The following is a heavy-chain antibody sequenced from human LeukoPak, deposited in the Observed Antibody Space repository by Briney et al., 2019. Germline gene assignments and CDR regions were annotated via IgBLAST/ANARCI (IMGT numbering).Heavy chain of an antibody. CDR2: IWYDGSNK. V-gene: IGHV3-33*01. Sequence: GGSLRLSCAASGFTFSSYGMHWVRQAPGKGLEWVAVIWYDGSNKYYADSVRGRFTISRDNSKNTLYLQMNSLRAEDTAVYYCARDYYDSSGYYHYWGQGTLVTVSS. D-gene: IGHD3-22*01. CDR1: GFTFSSYG. J-gene: IGHJ4*02. CDR3: ARDYYDSSGYYHY.